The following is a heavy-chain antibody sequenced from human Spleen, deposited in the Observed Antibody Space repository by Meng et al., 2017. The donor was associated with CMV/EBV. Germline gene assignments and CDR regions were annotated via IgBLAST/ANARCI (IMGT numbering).Heavy chain of an antibody. CDR2: IYYGGST. J-gene: IGHJ3*02. CDR1: GGSINSGSYY. CDR3: ARDLGWGSFNVGDAFDI. D-gene: IGHD7-27*01. Sequence: SETLSLTCTVSGGSINSGSYYWSWIRQSPGKGLDWIGYIYYGGSTNTNYNPSLKSRVTISVDTSKNQFSLKLSSVTAADTAVYYCARDLGWGSFNVGDAFDIWGQGTMVTVSS. V-gene: IGHV4-61*01.